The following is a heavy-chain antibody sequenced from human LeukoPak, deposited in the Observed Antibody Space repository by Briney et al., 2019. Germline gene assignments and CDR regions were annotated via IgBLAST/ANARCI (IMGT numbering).Heavy chain of an antibody. V-gene: IGHV4-39*01. J-gene: IGHJ4*02. CDR2: IYYSGST. CDR1: GDSISIGNYY. Sequence: PSETLSLTCTVSGDSISIGNYYWVWIRQPPGKGLEWIASIYYSGSTYYNPSLKSRVTISIDMSKNQFSLRLSSATAADTAVYYCARLYSQQLVMFDYWGQGTLVTVSS. D-gene: IGHD6-13*01. CDR3: ARLYSQQLVMFDY.